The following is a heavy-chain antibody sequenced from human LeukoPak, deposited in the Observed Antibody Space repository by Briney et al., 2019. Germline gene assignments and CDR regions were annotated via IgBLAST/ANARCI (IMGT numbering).Heavy chain of an antibody. J-gene: IGHJ4*02. Sequence: GGSLRLSCAASGFTFTTYAMSWVRQAPGKGLEWVSGISGSGGNTYYADSVKGRFTISRDNSKNTLYLQMNRLRAEVTAVYYCAKDAYYYGSGIPYFFDYWGQGTLVTVSS. CDR1: GFTFTTYA. D-gene: IGHD3-10*01. CDR2: ISGSGGNT. V-gene: IGHV3-23*01. CDR3: AKDAYYYGSGIPYFFDY.